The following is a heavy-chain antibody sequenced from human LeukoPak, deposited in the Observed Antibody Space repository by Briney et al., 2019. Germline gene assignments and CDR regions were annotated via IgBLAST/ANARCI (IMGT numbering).Heavy chain of an antibody. Sequence: GGSLRLSCAASGLTVSSNYMSWVRQAPGKGLEWVSVIYSGGSTYYADSVKGRFTISRHNSKNTLFLQMNSLRAEDTAVYYCARDNRGSSWYFDYWGQGTLVTVSS. CDR3: ARDNRGSSWYFDY. CDR1: GLTVSSNY. D-gene: IGHD6-13*01. V-gene: IGHV3-53*04. CDR2: IYSGGST. J-gene: IGHJ4*02.